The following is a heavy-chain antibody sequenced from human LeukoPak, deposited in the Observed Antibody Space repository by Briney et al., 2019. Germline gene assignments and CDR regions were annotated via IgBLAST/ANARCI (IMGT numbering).Heavy chain of an antibody. CDR3: ARGAATGGSAFDI. CDR2: ISAYNGNT. J-gene: IGHJ3*02. Sequence: ASVKVSCTASGYTFTSYGISWVRQAPGQGLEWTGWISAYNGNTNYAQKLQGRVTMATDTSTSTAYMELRSLRSDDTAVYYCARGAATGGSAFDIWGQGTMVTVPS. V-gene: IGHV1-18*01. D-gene: IGHD2-15*01. CDR1: GYTFTSYG.